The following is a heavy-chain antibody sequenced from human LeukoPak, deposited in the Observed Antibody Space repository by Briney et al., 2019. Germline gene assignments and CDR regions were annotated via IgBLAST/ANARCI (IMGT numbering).Heavy chain of an antibody. CDR3: ETWVLVVVPNWFDP. Sequence: QAGGSLRLSCAPSGFTFSSHAMNWVRQAPGKGLEWVSAISGSGGSTYYADSVKGRFTISRDNSKNTLYLQMNSLRAEDTAVYYCETWVLVVVPNWFDPWGQGTLVTVSS. CDR1: GFTFSSHA. V-gene: IGHV3-23*01. D-gene: IGHD2-2*01. CDR2: ISGSGGST. J-gene: IGHJ5*02.